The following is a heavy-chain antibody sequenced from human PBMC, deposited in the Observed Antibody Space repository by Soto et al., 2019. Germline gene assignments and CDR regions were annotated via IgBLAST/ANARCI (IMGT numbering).Heavy chain of an antibody. J-gene: IGHJ4*02. D-gene: IGHD1-20*01. CDR3: ARANWNSEY. CDR1: GGSINNHY. Sequence: QVQLQESGPGLVKPSETLSLTCTVSGGSINNHYWSWIRQPPGKGLEWLGYVYYNGITNYNPSLKSRVTMSVDTSKNQVSLNLTSLTAADTATYYCARANWNSEYWGQGIPVTVSS. V-gene: IGHV4-59*11. CDR2: VYYNGIT.